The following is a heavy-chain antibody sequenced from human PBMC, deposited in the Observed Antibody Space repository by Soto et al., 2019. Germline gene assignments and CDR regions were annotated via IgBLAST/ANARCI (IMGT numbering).Heavy chain of an antibody. J-gene: IGHJ1*01. V-gene: IGHV4-30-4*01. D-gene: IGHD3-9*01. Sequence: QVQLQESGPGLVKTSETLSLTCTVSGGSISSTTYYWSWIRQPPGKGLEWVGYIYYTGVTFYTPSLKSRLSISLATSKNQFSLRLTSVTAADTAVYYCARAVQGSDWYFDRWGQGTLVTVSS. CDR3: ARAVQGSDWYFDR. CDR1: GGSISSTTYY. CDR2: IYYTGVT.